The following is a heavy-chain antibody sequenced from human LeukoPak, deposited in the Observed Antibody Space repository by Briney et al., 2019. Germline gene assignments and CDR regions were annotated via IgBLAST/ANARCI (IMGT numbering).Heavy chain of an antibody. CDR1: GFTFSSYA. Sequence: GGSLRLSCAASGFTFSSYAMSWVRQAPGKGLEWVSAISGSGGSTYYADSVKGRFTISRDNAKNSLYLQMNSLRAEDTALYYCAKGPRLWFGEFLFDYWGQGTLVTVSS. D-gene: IGHD3-10*01. CDR2: ISGSGGST. J-gene: IGHJ4*02. V-gene: IGHV3-23*01. CDR3: AKGPRLWFGEFLFDY.